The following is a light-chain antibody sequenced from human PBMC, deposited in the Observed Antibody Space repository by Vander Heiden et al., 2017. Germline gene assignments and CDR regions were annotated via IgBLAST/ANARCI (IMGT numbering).Light chain of an antibody. CDR2: STN. Sequence: QTVVTQEPSFSVSPGGTVTLTCGLSSGSVSTSYYPSWYQQTPGQAPRTRIYSTNTRSSGVPDRFSGSILGNNAALTITGAEADDESDYYCVLYMGSSWVFGGGTKLTVL. J-gene: IGLJ3*02. V-gene: IGLV8-61*01. CDR3: VLYMGSSWV. CDR1: SGSVSTSYY.